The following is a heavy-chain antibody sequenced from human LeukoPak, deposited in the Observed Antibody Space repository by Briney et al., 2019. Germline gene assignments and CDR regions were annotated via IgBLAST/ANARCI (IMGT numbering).Heavy chain of an antibody. CDR2: IYSAGNT. J-gene: IGHJ4*02. CDR3: ARRAGAYTHPYDY. CDR1: GFTFSRYS. Sequence: GGSLRLSCVASGFTFSRYSMNWVRQAPGKGLEWVSFIYSAGNTHYSDSVKGRFTISIDNSKNTLYLQMNSLRAEDTAVYYCARRAGAYTHPYDYWGQGTLVTVSS. V-gene: IGHV3-53*01. D-gene: IGHD3-16*01.